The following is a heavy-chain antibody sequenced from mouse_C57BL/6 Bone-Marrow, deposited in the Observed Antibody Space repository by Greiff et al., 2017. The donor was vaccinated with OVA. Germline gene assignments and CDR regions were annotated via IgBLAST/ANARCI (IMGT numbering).Heavy chain of an antibody. J-gene: IGHJ1*03. Sequence: DVKLVESGPGLAKPSQTLSLTCSVTGYSITSDYWNWIRKFPGNKLEYMGYISYSGSTYYNPSLKSRISITRDTSKNQYYLQLNSVTTEDTATYYCARSPITTVVAPYFDVWGTGTTVTVSS. CDR1: GYSITSDY. V-gene: IGHV3-8*01. CDR3: ARSPITTVVAPYFDV. CDR2: ISYSGST. D-gene: IGHD1-1*01.